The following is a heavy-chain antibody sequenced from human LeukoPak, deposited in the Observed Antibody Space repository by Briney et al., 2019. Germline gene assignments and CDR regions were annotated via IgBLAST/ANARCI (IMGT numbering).Heavy chain of an antibody. D-gene: IGHD1-26*01. CDR1: GGTFSSYA. J-gene: IGHJ4*02. CDR2: IIPIFGTA. Sequence: KPGASVKVSCKASGGTFSSYAISWVRQAPGQGLEWMGRIIPIFGTANYAQKFQGRVTITTDESTSTAYMELSSLRSEDTAVYYCARDGSGSYSPTFDYWGQGTLVTVSS. V-gene: IGHV1-69*05. CDR3: ARDGSGSYSPTFDY.